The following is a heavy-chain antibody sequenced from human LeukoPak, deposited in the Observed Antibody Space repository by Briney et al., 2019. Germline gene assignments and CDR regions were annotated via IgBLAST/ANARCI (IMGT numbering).Heavy chain of an antibody. CDR3: ARAPSSSWYGKSLTGDYYMDV. CDR1: GGSFSGYY. Sequence: SETLSLTCAVYGGSFSGYYWSWIRQPPGKGLEWIGEINHSGSTNYNPSLKSRVTISVDTSKNRFSLKLSSVTAADTAVYYCARAPSSSWYGKSLTGDYYMDVWGKGTTVTVSS. CDR2: INHSGST. J-gene: IGHJ6*03. V-gene: IGHV4-34*01. D-gene: IGHD6-13*01.